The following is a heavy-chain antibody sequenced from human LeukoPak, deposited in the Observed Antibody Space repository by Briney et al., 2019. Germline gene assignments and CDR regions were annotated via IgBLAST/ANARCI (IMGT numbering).Heavy chain of an antibody. CDR3: ARDSNSPYGGITD. V-gene: IGHV3-7*01. D-gene: IGHD4-23*01. Sequence: PGGSLRLSCAASGFTFSSYAMSWVRQAPGKGLEWVANIKQDGSEKYYVDSVKGRFTISRDNAKNSLYLQMNSLRAEDTAVYYCARDSNSPYGGITDWGQGTLVTVSS. CDR2: IKQDGSEK. CDR1: GFTFSSYA. J-gene: IGHJ4*02.